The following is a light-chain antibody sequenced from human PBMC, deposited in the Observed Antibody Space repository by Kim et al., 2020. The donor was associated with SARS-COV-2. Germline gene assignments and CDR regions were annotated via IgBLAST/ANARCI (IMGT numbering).Light chain of an antibody. CDR2: YDH. V-gene: IGLV3-21*01. Sequence: SYELTQPPSLSVAPGQTASISCGGKNIGTKSVHWYRQRPGQAPILVIHYDHDRPSGISERISASNSGDSATLTSSGVEAGDEADYYCQVWDNDSAPRVFGGGTQLTVL. CDR3: QVWDNDSAPRV. CDR1: NIGTKS. J-gene: IGLJ2*01.